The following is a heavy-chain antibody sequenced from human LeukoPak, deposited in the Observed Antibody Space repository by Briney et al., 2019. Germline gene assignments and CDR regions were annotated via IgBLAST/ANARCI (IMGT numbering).Heavy chain of an antibody. J-gene: IGHJ4*02. D-gene: IGHD4-17*01. CDR3: ARDLNGNYVDY. CDR2: ISSSSSYI. Sequence: KAGGSLRLSCVASGFTFSSYNMNWVRQAPGKGLEWVSSISSSSSYIYYADSVKGRFTISRDNAKNSLYLQMNSLRAEDTAVYYCARDLNGNYVDYWGQGTLVTVSS. V-gene: IGHV3-21*01. CDR1: GFTFSSYN.